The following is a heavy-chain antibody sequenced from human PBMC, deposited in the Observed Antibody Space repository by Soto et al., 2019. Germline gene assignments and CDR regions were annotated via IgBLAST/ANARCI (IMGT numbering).Heavy chain of an antibody. J-gene: IGHJ4*02. D-gene: IGHD3-9*01. CDR1: GYTFTSYA. Sequence: ASVKVSCKASGYTFTSYAMHWVRQAPGQRLEWMGWINAGNGNTKYSQKFQGRVTITRDTSASTAYIELSSLRSEDTAVFYCARIYGTYYDILTGLWGGHFDYWGQGTLVTVSS. CDR3: ARIYGTYYDILTGLWGGHFDY. CDR2: INAGNGNT. V-gene: IGHV1-3*01.